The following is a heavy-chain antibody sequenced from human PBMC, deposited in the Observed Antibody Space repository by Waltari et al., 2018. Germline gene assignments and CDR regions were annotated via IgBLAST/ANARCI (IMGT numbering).Heavy chain of an antibody. CDR1: GFTISSYW. D-gene: IGHD3-3*01. Sequence: EVQLVESGGGLVQLGGSLRLFCAASGFTISSYWMGWVRQAPGKGLEWVANIKQDGSEKYYVDSVKGRFTISRDNAKNSLYLQMNSLRAEDTAVYYCALGGFWSGLDYWGQGTLVTVSS. CDR3: ALGGFWSGLDY. V-gene: IGHV3-7*01. J-gene: IGHJ4*02. CDR2: IKQDGSEK.